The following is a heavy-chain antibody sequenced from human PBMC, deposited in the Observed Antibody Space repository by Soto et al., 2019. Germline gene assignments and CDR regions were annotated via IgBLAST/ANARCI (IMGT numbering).Heavy chain of an antibody. D-gene: IGHD5-12*01. CDR3: ARARLRAVYAFDI. Sequence: LSLSCTVSGGSVSSGAYYWTWIRQRPGKGLEWIGYIYYSGSTYYSPSLKSRLSISLDTSKNQFSLRLSSVTAADTAMYYCARARLRAVYAFDIWGQGTMVT. CDR1: GGSVSSGAYY. CDR2: IYYSGST. J-gene: IGHJ3*02. V-gene: IGHV4-31*03.